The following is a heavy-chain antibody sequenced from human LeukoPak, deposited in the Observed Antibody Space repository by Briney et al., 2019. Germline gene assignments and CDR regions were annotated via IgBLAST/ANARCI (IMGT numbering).Heavy chain of an antibody. CDR3: AKEHCSSTSCFFDY. Sequence: PGGSLRLSCAASGFTFSSYSMNWVRQAPGKGLEWVSAISGSGGSTYYADSVKGRFTISRDNSKNTLYLQMNSLRAEDTAVYYCAKEHCSSTSCFFDYWGQGTLVTVSS. D-gene: IGHD2-2*01. J-gene: IGHJ4*02. V-gene: IGHV3-23*01. CDR1: GFTFSSYS. CDR2: ISGSGGST.